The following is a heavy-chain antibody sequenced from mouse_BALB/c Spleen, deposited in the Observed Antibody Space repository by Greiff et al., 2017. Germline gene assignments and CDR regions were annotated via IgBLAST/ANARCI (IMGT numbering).Heavy chain of an antibody. CDR2: IYPGDGDT. Sequence: VQLQQSGAELVKPGASVKISCKASGYAFSSYWMNWVKQRPGKGLEWIGQIYPGDGDTNYNGKFKGKATLTADKSSSTAYMQLSSLTSEDSAVYFCAREGGLLWLREDYWYFDVWGTGTTVTVSS. CDR1: GYAFSSYW. V-gene: IGHV1-80*01. CDR3: AREGGLLWLREDYWYFDV. D-gene: IGHD2-2*01. J-gene: IGHJ1*03.